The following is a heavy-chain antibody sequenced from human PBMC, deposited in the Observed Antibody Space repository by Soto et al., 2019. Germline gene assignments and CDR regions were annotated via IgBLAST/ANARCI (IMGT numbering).Heavy chain of an antibody. D-gene: IGHD4-4*01. CDR2: IFSNDEK. CDR3: ARRLYHDYSNYSGHAPYYYYGMDV. Sequence: QVTLKESGPVLVKPTETLTLTCTVSGFSLSNARMGVSWIRQPPGKALEWLAHIFSNDEKSYSTSLKSRLTISKDTSKSQVVLTMTNMDPVDTATYYCARRLYHDYSNYSGHAPYYYYGMDVWGQGTTVTVSS. J-gene: IGHJ6*02. CDR1: GFSLSNARMG. V-gene: IGHV2-26*01.